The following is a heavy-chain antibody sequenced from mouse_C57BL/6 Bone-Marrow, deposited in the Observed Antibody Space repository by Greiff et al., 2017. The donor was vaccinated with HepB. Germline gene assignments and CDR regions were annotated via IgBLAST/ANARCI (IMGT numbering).Heavy chain of an antibody. CDR2: IRNKANGYTT. CDR1: GFTFTDYY. Sequence: EVKLVESGGGLVQPGGSLSLSCAASGFTFTDYYMSWDRQPPGKALEWLGFIRNKANGYTTEYSASVKGRFTISRDNSQSILYLQMNALRAEDSATYYCARSYNYFDYWGQGTTLTVSS. J-gene: IGHJ2*01. V-gene: IGHV7-3*01. CDR3: ARSYNYFDY.